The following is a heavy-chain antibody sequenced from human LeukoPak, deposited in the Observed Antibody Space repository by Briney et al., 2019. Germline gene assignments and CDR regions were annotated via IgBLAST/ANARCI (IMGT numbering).Heavy chain of an antibody. CDR1: GGTFSSYA. CDR3: ARDPADDYYGSGSTGDY. D-gene: IGHD3-10*01. V-gene: IGHV1-69*06. Sequence: SVKVSCKASGGTFSSYAISWVRQAPGQGLEWMGGIIPIFGTANYAQKFQGRVTITADKSTSTAYMELSSLRSEDTAVSYCARDPADDYYGSGSTGDYWGQGTLVTVSS. J-gene: IGHJ4*02. CDR2: IIPIFGTA.